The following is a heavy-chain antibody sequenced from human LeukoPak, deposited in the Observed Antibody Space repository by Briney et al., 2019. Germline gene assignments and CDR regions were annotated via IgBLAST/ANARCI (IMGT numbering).Heavy chain of an antibody. V-gene: IGHV4-4*02. CDR1: GDSISSSKW. J-gene: IGHJ4*02. Sequence: ASETLSLTCAVSGDSISSSKWWSWVRQPPRKGLEWIGEIYHSGNTNYNPSLKSRVTISVDTSKNQFSLKLSSVTAADTAVYYCARGGVTTPDYFDYWGQATLVTVSS. D-gene: IGHD2-21*02. CDR2: IYHSGNT. CDR3: ARGGVTTPDYFDY.